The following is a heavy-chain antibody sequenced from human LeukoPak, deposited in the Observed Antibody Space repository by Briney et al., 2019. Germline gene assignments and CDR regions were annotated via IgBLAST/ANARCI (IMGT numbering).Heavy chain of an antibody. CDR1: GYSFTSYW. V-gene: IGHV5-51*01. J-gene: IGHJ4*02. Sequence: GESLKISCKGSGYSFTSYWIGWVRQMPGKGLEWMGIIYPGDSDTRYSPPFQGQVTISADKSISTAYLQWSSLKASDTAMYYCARTLGYYDSSGYRRGWYFDYWGQGTLVTVSS. CDR3: ARTLGYYDSSGYRRGWYFDY. CDR2: IYPGDSDT. D-gene: IGHD3-22*01.